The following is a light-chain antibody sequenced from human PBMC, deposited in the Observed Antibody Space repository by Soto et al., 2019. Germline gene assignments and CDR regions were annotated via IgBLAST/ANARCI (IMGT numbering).Light chain of an antibody. CDR1: SSDVGGYNF. CDR2: DVS. V-gene: IGLV2-14*03. CDR3: SSYTSSRTYVV. J-gene: IGLJ2*01. Sequence: QSALTQPASVSGSPGQSITISCTGTSSDVGGYNFVSWYQQHPGKAPNLMIYDVSNRPSGVSNRFSGSKSGNTASLTISGRQAEDEADYYCSSYTSSRTYVVFGGGTKLTVL.